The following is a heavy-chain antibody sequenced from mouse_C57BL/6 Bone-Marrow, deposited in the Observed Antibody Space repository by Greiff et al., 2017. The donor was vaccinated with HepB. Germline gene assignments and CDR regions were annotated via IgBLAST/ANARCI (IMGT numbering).Heavy chain of an antibody. CDR1: GYTFTDYN. J-gene: IGHJ3*01. V-gene: IGHV1-18*01. D-gene: IGHD2-4*01. CDR3: ARWGDYDQTAWFAY. CDR2: INPNNGGT. Sequence: VQLQQSGPELVKPGASVKIPCKASGYTFTDYNMDWVKQSHGKSLEWIGDINPNNGGTIYNQKFKGKTTLTVDKSSSTAYMELRSLTSEDTAVYYCARWGDYDQTAWFAYWGQGTLVTVSA.